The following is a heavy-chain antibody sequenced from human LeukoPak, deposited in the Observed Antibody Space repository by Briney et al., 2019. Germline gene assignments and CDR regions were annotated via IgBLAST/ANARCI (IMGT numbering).Heavy chain of an antibody. CDR3: ARLYYDILTAYYSPVDY. D-gene: IGHD3-9*01. J-gene: IGHJ4*02. Sequence: GGSLRLSCAASGFTFSSYSMNWVRQAPGKGLEWVSSISSSSSYIYYADSVKVRFTISRDNAKNSLYLQMNSLRAEDTAVYYCARLYYDILTAYYSPVDYWGQGTLVTVSS. CDR1: GFTFSSYS. CDR2: ISSSSSYI. V-gene: IGHV3-21*01.